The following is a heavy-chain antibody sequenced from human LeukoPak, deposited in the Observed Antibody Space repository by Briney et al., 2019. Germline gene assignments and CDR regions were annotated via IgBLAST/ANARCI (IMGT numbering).Heavy chain of an antibody. V-gene: IGHV1-24*01. D-gene: IGHD3-10*01. CDR1: GYTLTELS. CDR3: ATGEYGSGSYSRDLDY. Sequence: ASVKVSCKVSGYTLTELSMHWVRQAPGKGLEWMGGFDPEDGETIYAQKFQGRVTMTEDTSTDTACMELSSLRSEDTAVYYCATGEYGSGSYSRDLDYWGQGTLVTVSS. J-gene: IGHJ4*02. CDR2: FDPEDGET.